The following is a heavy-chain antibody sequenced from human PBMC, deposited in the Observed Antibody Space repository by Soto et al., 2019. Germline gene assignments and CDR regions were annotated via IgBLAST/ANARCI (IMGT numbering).Heavy chain of an antibody. D-gene: IGHD1-1*01. CDR1: GYTFTSYG. CDR2: ISAHNGNT. CDR3: ARGRYGDY. Sequence: QVHLVQSGAEVKKPGASVQVSCKASGYTFTSYGITWVRQAPGQGLEWMGWISAHNGNTDYAQKLQGRVIVTRDTSTSTAYMELRSLRSDDTAVSYCARGRYGDYWGQGALVTFSS. J-gene: IGHJ4*02. V-gene: IGHV1-18*01.